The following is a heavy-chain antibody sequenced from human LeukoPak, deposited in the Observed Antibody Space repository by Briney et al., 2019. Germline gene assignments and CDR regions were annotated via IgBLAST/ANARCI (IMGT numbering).Heavy chain of an antibody. CDR2: ISICSSYI. CDR3: AAQGGLDY. CDR1: GFTFSSYR. V-gene: IGHV3-21*01. D-gene: IGHD3-16*01. Sequence: GGSLRLSCAPSGFTFSSYRMNWVRQAPGKGLEWVSSISICSSYIYYANSVNSRFTISRDNAKNSLYLQMNGLRAEDTAVYYCAAQGGLDYWGQGTLVTVSS. J-gene: IGHJ4*02.